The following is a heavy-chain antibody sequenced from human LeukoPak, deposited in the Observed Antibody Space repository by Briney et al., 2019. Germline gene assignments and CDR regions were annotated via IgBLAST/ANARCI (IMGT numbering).Heavy chain of an antibody. CDR1: AGSISNYY. CDR3: ARLGPAAGTSFDY. D-gene: IGHD6-13*01. J-gene: IGHJ4*02. Sequence: ASETLSLTCTVSAGSISNYYWSWIRQPPGKGLEWIGYISYSGSTNYNPSLKSRVTISVDTSKNQFSLKLSSVTAADTAVYYCARLGPAAGTSFDYWGQGTLVTVSS. CDR2: ISYSGST. V-gene: IGHV4-59*08.